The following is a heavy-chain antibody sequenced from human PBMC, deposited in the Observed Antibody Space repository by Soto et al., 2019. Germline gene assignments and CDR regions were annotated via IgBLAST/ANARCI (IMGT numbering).Heavy chain of an antibody. CDR3: ARSYGDTAPLVY. Sequence: QVQLVQSGAEVKKPGSSVKVSCKASGGTFSSYTISWVRQAPGQGLEWMGGIIPIFGTANYAQKFQGRVTITADESTGKAYMELSSLRSEDTAVYYWARSYGDTAPLVYWGQGTLVTVSS. CDR2: IIPIFGTA. V-gene: IGHV1-69*01. CDR1: GGTFSSYT. D-gene: IGHD5-18*01. J-gene: IGHJ4*02.